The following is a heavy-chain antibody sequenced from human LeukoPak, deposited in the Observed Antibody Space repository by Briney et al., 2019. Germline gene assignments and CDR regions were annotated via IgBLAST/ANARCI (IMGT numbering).Heavy chain of an antibody. Sequence: PSETLSLTCAVYGGSFSNYYWSWIRQPPGKGLEWIGSIYYNGNTYYNPSLKSRVTISVDTSKNQFSLKLSSVTAADTAVYYCARYWRDGYNSWYFDLWGRGTLVTVSS. J-gene: IGHJ2*01. V-gene: IGHV4-59*05. D-gene: IGHD5-24*01. CDR1: GGSFSNYY. CDR3: ARYWRDGYNSWYFDL. CDR2: IYYNGNT.